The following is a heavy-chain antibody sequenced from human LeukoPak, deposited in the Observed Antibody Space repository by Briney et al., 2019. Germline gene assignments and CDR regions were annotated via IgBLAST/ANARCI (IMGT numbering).Heavy chain of an antibody. Sequence: GGSLRLSCAASGFTVSSHYISWVRQAPGKGLEWVSIFYSGGATYYADSVKGRFTISRDNAKNSLYLQMNSLRAEDTAVYYCAREGSGSYFNYWGQGILVTVSS. CDR1: GFTVSSHY. CDR3: AREGSGSYFNY. CDR2: FYSGGAT. V-gene: IGHV3-66*01. D-gene: IGHD1-26*01. J-gene: IGHJ4*02.